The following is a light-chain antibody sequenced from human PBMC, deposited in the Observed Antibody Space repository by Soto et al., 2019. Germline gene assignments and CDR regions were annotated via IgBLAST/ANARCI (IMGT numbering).Light chain of an antibody. CDR2: VAS. V-gene: IGKV1-9*01. J-gene: IGKJ5*01. CDR3: QQLNCCPIT. CDR1: QGISCH. Sequence: DIQLTQSPSFLPASVGDRVTITCRASQGISCHLAWYQQQPGKAPKLLIYVASTLQSGAPSRFSGRGSGTECTLTISGLQPDDVASYYCQQLNCCPITFGQGTRLELK.